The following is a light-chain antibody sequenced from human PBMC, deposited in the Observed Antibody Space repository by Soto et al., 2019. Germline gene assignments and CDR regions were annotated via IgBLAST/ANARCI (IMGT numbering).Light chain of an antibody. CDR3: QQYNNWPPFA. CDR1: QSVSSN. J-gene: IGKJ3*01. CDR2: GAS. Sequence: EIVVTQSPATLSVSPGDRATLSCRVSQSVSSNLAWYQQKPGQAPRLLIYGASTRATGIPARFSGSGSGTEFTLTISSLQSEDFAVYYCQQYNNWPPFAFGPGTKVDIK. V-gene: IGKV3-15*01.